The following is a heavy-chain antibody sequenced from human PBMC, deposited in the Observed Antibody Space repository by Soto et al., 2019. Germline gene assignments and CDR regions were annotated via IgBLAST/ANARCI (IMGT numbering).Heavy chain of an antibody. CDR3: AREKEYYDSSGYVS. D-gene: IGHD3-22*01. CDR1: GGTFSSYA. Sequence: QVQLVQSGAEVQKPGSSVKVSCKASGGTFSSYAISWVRQAPGQGLEWMGGIIPIFGTANYAQKFQVRVTITADEPTSTAYMELSSLRSEDTAVYYCAREKEYYDSSGYVSWGQGTLVTVSS. J-gene: IGHJ4*01. V-gene: IGHV1-69*12. CDR2: IIPIFGTA.